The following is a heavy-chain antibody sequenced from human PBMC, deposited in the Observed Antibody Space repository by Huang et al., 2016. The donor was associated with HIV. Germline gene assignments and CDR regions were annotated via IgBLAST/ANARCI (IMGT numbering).Heavy chain of an antibody. CDR2: IRWNSGSR. CDR1: GFTVDDYA. J-gene: IGHJ6*02. V-gene: IGHV3-9*01. CDR3: AKDIKPTLYYGMDV. Sequence: EVQLVESGGGLVHPGRSLRLSCAASGFTVDDYAMHWVRQGPGKGLEWVSVIRWNSGSRGYADSVKGRFTISRDNAKNSLYLQMNSLRAEDTALYYCAKDIKPTLYYGMDVWGQGTTVTVSS.